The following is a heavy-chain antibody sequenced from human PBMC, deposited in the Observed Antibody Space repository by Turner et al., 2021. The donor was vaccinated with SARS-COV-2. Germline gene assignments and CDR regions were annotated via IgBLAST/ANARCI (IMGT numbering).Heavy chain of an antibody. V-gene: IGHV3-23*01. Sequence: EVQLLGSGGGLVKPGTSLRLSCAASGFTFSLSAMSWVRQAPVKGLEWVSAISGSGGSTYYAASVKGRFTISRDNSKNTLYLQMNSLRAEDTAVYYCAQAGLEISSHFDYWGQGNLVTVSS. J-gene: IGHJ4*02. CDR1: GFTFSLSA. D-gene: IGHD3-3*01. CDR2: ISGSGGST. CDR3: AQAGLEISSHFDY.